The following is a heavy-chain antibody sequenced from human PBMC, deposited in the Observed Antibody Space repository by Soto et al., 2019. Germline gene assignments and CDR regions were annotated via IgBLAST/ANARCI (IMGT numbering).Heavy chain of an antibody. V-gene: IGHV4-34*01. CDR2: INHSGST. CDR1: GGSFSCYY. D-gene: IGHD6-13*01. J-gene: IGHJ6*02. Sequence: SETLSLTCAVCGGSFSCYYWSWIRQPPGKWLEWILEINHSGSTNYDPSLKSRVTISVDTAKNQFSLKLSSVTAADRAVYYCARNAGHRSSWPASGYYYGMDVWGQGTTVTVSS. CDR3: ARNAGHRSSWPASGYYYGMDV.